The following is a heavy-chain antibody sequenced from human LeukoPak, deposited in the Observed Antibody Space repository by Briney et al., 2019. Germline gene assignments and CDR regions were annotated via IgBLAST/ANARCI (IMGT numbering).Heavy chain of an antibody. J-gene: IGHJ4*02. CDR2: INHSGST. CDR3: AREITVSPDY. D-gene: IGHD4-4*01. V-gene: IGHV4-34*01. CDR1: GGSFSGYY. Sequence: SETLSLTCAVYGGSFSGYYWSWIRQPPGKGLEWIGEINHSGSTNYNPSLKSRVTISVDTSKNQFSLKLSSVTAADTAVYYCAREITVSPDYWGQGTLVTVSS.